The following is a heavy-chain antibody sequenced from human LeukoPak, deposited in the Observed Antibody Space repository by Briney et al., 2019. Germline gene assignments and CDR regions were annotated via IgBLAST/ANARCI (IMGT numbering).Heavy chain of an antibody. V-gene: IGHV4-61*02. CDR1: PGSMDSGLYY. Sequence: SQTLSLTCAVSPGSMDSGLYYWTWIRQPAGKGLEWIGRISNSGGTAYNPSLRSRVTMTLDTSNNHLSLKVTSVTAADTAVYYCARETKDIYSPSWGLYDTYYYIDAWGKGTTVTVSS. CDR2: ISNSGGT. J-gene: IGHJ6*03. CDR3: ARETKDIYSPSWGLYDTYYYIDA. D-gene: IGHD5/OR15-5a*01.